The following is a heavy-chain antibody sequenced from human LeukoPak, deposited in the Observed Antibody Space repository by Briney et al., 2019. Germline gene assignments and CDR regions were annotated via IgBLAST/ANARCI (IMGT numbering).Heavy chain of an antibody. Sequence: PGGSLRLSCAASGFTFSSYSMNWVRQAPGKGLEWVSSISSSSSYIYYADSVKGRFTISRDNAKNSLYLQMNSLRAEDTAVYYCARDPPYCSSTSCYPYYWGQGTLVTVSS. CDR1: GFTFSSYS. CDR3: ARDPPYCSSTSCYPYY. V-gene: IGHV3-21*01. J-gene: IGHJ4*02. D-gene: IGHD2-2*01. CDR2: ISSSSSYI.